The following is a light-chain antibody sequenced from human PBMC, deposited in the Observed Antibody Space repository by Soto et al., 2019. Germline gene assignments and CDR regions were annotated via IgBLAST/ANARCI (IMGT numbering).Light chain of an antibody. J-gene: IGLJ1*01. Sequence: QPVLTQPPSASGTPGQRVTISCSGSSSNIGTNTVNWFQQLPGTAPKLLIYNNSQRPSGVPDRFSGSNSGSSASLAIRGLQSEDEADYFCAAWDDSLSGYVFGTGTKLTVL. CDR2: NNS. CDR1: SSNIGTNT. V-gene: IGLV1-44*01. CDR3: AAWDDSLSGYV.